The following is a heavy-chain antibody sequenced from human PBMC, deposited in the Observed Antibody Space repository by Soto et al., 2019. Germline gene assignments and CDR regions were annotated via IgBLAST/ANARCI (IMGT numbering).Heavy chain of an antibody. J-gene: IGHJ4*02. CDR2: ISYDGSNK. CDR1: GFTFSSYG. CDR3: AKVTRGFVVGQDAFDY. D-gene: IGHD2-2*01. V-gene: IGHV3-30*18. Sequence: PGGSLRLSCAASGFTFSSYGMHWVRQAPGKGLEWVAVISYDGSNKYYADSVKGRFTISRDNSKNTLYVQMNSLRAEDTAMYYCAKVTRGFVVGQDAFDYWGQGTQVTVSS.